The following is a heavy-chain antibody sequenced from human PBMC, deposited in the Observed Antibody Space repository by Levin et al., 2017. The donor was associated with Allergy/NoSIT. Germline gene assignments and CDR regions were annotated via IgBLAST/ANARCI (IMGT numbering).Heavy chain of an antibody. D-gene: IGHD2-15*01. CDR1: GGTFSSYT. CDR2: IIPILGIA. V-gene: IGHV1-69*02. J-gene: IGHJ4*02. CDR3: ARVGSCSGGSCYSFLDY. Sequence: PAASVKVSCKASGGTFSSYTISWVRQAPGQGLEWMGRIIPILGIANYAQKFQGRVTITADKSTSTAYMELSSLRSEDTAVYYCARVGSCSGGSCYSFLDYWGQGTLVTVSS.